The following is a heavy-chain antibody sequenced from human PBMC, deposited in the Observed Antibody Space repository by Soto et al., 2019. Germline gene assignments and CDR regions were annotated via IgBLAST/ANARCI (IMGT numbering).Heavy chain of an antibody. J-gene: IGHJ3*02. V-gene: IGHV4-61*08. Sequence: PSXTRSLTCTGSGGSISSGGYYWSWIRQPPGKGLEWIGYIYYSGSTNYNPSLKSRVTISVDTSKNQFSLKLSSVTAADTAVYYCARVWGGAFDIWGQGTMVTVSS. D-gene: IGHD3-10*01. CDR2: IYYSGST. CDR3: ARVWGGAFDI. CDR1: GGSISSGGYY.